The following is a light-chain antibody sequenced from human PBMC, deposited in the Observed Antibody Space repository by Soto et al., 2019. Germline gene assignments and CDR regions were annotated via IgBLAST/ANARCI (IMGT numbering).Light chain of an antibody. Sequence: DIMMTQSPLSLNVTPGEPASISCRSSQALLRSNGYNYFNWYLQRPGQSPHLLIYGGSNVAPGVPDRFSGSGSGTDFTLRISRVEADDVGVYYCMQTVQTPITFGQGTRLEIK. J-gene: IGKJ5*01. V-gene: IGKV2-28*01. CDR3: MQTVQTPIT. CDR1: QALLRSNGYNY. CDR2: GGS.